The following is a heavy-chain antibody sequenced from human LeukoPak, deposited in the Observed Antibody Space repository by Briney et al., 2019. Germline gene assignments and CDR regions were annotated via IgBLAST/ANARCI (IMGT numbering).Heavy chain of an antibody. D-gene: IGHD3-22*01. CDR3: ARDLSYYYDSSGYYSDPYFDY. Sequence: ASVKVSCKASGYTFTGYYMHWVRQAPGQGLEWMGWINPNSGGTNYAQKFQGRVTMTRDTSISTAYMELSRLRSDDTAVYYCARDLSYYYDSSGYYSDPYFDYWGQGTLVTVSS. CDR2: INPNSGGT. CDR1: GYTFTGYY. V-gene: IGHV1-2*02. J-gene: IGHJ4*02.